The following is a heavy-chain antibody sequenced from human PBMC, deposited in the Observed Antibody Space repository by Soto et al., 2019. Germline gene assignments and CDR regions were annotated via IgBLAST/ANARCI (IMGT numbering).Heavy chain of an antibody. CDR3: ARVGATTLHYFDS. D-gene: IGHD1-26*01. Sequence: GESLKISCHVSGYRFTSYWLTWVRQVPGKGLECLGRIEPRDSYTNYSPSFQGHVTISVDKSINTAYLQWNSLKASDTAIYYCARVGATTLHYFDSWGRGTLVTVSS. CDR1: GYRFTSYW. V-gene: IGHV5-10-1*01. CDR2: IEPRDSYT. J-gene: IGHJ4*02.